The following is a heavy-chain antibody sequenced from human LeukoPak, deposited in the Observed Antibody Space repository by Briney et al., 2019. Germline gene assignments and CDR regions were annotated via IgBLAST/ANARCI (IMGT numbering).Heavy chain of an antibody. J-gene: IGHJ6*04. CDR1: GVTFRTYT. CDR3: ARDPSSLSMDV. Sequence: WGSLRLTCAVSGVTFRTYTMNWIRQAPGEGLQWVSAISGSADGTYYSDSVKGRFTISRDNSNNTLYHQMHSLRVEDTAIYYCARDPSSLSMDVWGKGTTVTVSS. V-gene: IGHV3-23*01. CDR2: ISGSADGT.